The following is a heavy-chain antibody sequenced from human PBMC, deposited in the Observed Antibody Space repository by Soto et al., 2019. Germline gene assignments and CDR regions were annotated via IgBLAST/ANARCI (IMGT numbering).Heavy chain of an antibody. CDR1: GGSISSGGYY. V-gene: IGHV4-31*03. J-gene: IGHJ5*02. CDR2: IYYSGST. CDR3: VREEGGGYDHRWFDP. Sequence: QVQLQESGPGLVKPSQTLSLTCTVSGGSISSGGYYWSWIRQHPGKGLEWIGYIYYSGSTYYNPSLKSRVTISVDTSKNQFSLKLSSVTAADTAVYYCVREEGGGYDHRWFDPWGQGTLVTVSS. D-gene: IGHD5-12*01.